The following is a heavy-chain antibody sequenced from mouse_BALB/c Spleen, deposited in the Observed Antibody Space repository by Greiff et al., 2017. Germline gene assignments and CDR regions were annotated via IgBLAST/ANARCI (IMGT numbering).Heavy chain of an antibody. CDR1: GFTFNTYA. CDR2: IRSKSNNYAT. V-gene: IGHV10-1*02. J-gene: IGHJ4*01. Sequence: EVQGVESGGGLVQPKGSLKLSCAASGFTFNTYAMNWVRQAPGKGLEWVARIRSKSNNYATYYADSVKDRFTISRDDSQSMLYLQMNNLKTEDTAMYYCVRQGSSPMDYWGQGTSVTVSS. D-gene: IGHD1-1*01. CDR3: VRQGSSPMDY.